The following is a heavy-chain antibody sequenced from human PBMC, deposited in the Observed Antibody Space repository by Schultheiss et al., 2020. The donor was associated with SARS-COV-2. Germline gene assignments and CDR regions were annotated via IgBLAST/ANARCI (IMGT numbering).Heavy chain of an antibody. V-gene: IGHV4-59*01. CDR2: IYYSGST. CDR3: ARRYNFGVAYYFDY. Sequence: SETLSLTCAVYGGSFSGYYWSWIRQPPGKGLEWIGYIYYSGSTNYNPSLKSRVTISVDTSKNQFSLKLSSVTAADTAVYYCARRYNFGVAYYFDYWGQGTLVTVSS. CDR1: GGSFSGYY. J-gene: IGHJ4*02. D-gene: IGHD3-3*01.